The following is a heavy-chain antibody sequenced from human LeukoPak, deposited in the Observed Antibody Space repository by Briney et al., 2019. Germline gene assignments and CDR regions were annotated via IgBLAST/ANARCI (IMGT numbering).Heavy chain of an antibody. V-gene: IGHV3-33*01. CDR1: GFTFSSYG. CDR3: ARDLGVLRSGEQHPDNWLDP. CDR2: IWYDGSNK. Sequence: GGSLRLSCAASGFTFSSYGMHWVRQAPGKGLEWVAVIWYDGSNKYYADSVKGRFTISRDNSKDTLYLQINSLRADDTAVYYCARDLGVLRSGEQHPDNWLDPWGQGTLVTVSS. D-gene: IGHD1-1*01. J-gene: IGHJ5*02.